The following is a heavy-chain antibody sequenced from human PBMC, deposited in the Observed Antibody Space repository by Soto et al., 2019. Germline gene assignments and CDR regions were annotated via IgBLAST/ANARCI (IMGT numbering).Heavy chain of an antibody. CDR1: GFTFISYA. D-gene: IGHD6-13*01. Sequence: PGGSLRLSCAASGFTFISYAMHWVRQAPGKGLEWVAVISYDGSNKYYADSVKGRFTISRDNSKNTLYLQMNSLRAEDTAVYYCARGEYSSSWYTPLDYWGQGTLVTVSS. V-gene: IGHV3-30-3*01. CDR2: ISYDGSNK. J-gene: IGHJ4*02. CDR3: ARGEYSSSWYTPLDY.